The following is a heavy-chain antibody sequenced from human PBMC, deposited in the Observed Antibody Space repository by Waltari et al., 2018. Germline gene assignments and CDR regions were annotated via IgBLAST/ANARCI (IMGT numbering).Heavy chain of an antibody. CDR1: GGTFSSYA. Sequence: QVQLVQSGAEVKKPGSSVKVSCKASGGTFSSYAISWVRPAPGQGLEWMGGIIPILGTANYAQKFQGRVTITVDESTSTAYMELSSLRSEDTAVYYCARGYYYDSSGYSPACYWGQGTLVTVSS. D-gene: IGHD3-22*01. J-gene: IGHJ4*02. CDR2: IIPILGTA. V-gene: IGHV1-69*01. CDR3: ARGYYYDSSGYSPACY.